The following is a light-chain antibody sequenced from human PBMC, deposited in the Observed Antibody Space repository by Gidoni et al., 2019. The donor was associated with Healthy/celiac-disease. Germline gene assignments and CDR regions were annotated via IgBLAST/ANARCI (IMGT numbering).Light chain of an antibody. CDR3: QQLNSYPFT. CDR1: QGISCY. J-gene: IGKJ3*01. CDR2: AAS. Sequence: DIQLTQSPSFLSASVGDRVTITCRASQGISCYLAWHQQKPGKAPKLLIYAASTLQGGVPSRFSSGGCRAGFTLTISSLQPEGFATYCCQQLNSYPFTFGPGTKVDIK. V-gene: IGKV1-9*01.